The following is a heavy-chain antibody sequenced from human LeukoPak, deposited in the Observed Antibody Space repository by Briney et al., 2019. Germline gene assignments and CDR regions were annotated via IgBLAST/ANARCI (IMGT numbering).Heavy chain of an antibody. Sequence: GASVKVSCKVSGYTLIELSMHWVRQAPGKGLEWMGGFDPEDGETIYAQKFQGRVTMTEDTSTDTAYMELSSLRSEDTAVYYCARFLGGSYGMDVWGQGTTVTVSS. D-gene: IGHD3-3*01. CDR2: FDPEDGET. J-gene: IGHJ6*02. CDR3: ARFLGGSYGMDV. CDR1: GYTLIELS. V-gene: IGHV1-24*01.